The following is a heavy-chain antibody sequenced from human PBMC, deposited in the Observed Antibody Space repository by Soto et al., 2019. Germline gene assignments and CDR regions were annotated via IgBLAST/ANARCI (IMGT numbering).Heavy chain of an antibody. CDR1: GFTFSSYA. V-gene: IGHV3-23*01. Sequence: EVQLLESGGGLVQPGGSLRLSCAAPGFTFSSYAMSWVRQAPGKGLEWVSVISGSGGSTYYADSVKGRFTISRDNSKNSLYLQMNSLRAEDTAVYYCAKRTVGWYFDLWGRGTLVTVSA. CDR2: ISGSGGST. D-gene: IGHD4-17*01. J-gene: IGHJ2*01. CDR3: AKRTVGWYFDL.